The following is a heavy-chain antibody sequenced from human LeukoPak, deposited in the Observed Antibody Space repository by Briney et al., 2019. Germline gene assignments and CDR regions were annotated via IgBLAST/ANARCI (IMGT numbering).Heavy chain of an antibody. D-gene: IGHD3-3*01. CDR2: IIPIFGTA. CDR3: ARDLEYYDFWSGYYRADYYYYGMDV. CDR1: GGTFSSYA. V-gene: IGHV1-69*13. Sequence: SVKVSCKASGGTFSSYAISWVRQAPGQGLEWMGGIIPIFGTANYAQKFQGRVTITADESTSTAYMELSSLRSEDTAVYYCARDLEYYDFWSGYYRADYYYYGMDVWGQGTTVAVSS. J-gene: IGHJ6*02.